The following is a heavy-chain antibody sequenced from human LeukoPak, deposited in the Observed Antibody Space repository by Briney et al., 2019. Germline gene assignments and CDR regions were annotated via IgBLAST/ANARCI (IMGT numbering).Heavy chain of an antibody. D-gene: IGHD7-27*01. V-gene: IGHV4-4*07. CDR3: ARELGSLGRVDY. CDR1: GGSISSYY. Sequence: KSSETLSLTCTVPGGSISSYYWSWIRQPAGKGLEWIGRIYTSGSTNYNPSLKSRVTISVDKSKNQFSLKLSSVTAADTAVYYCARELGSLGRVDYWGQGTLVTVSS. J-gene: IGHJ4*02. CDR2: IYTSGST.